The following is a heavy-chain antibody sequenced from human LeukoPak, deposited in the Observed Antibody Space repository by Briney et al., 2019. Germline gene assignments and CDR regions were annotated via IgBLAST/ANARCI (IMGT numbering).Heavy chain of an antibody. CDR1: GGSISSGSYY. V-gene: IGHV4-61*02. CDR2: IYTSGST. CDR3: ASGRYSGSYYVFYYMDV. D-gene: IGHD1-26*01. Sequence: SQTLSLTCTVSGGSISSGSYYWSWIRQPAGKGLEWIGRIYTSGSTNYNPSLKSRVTISVDTSKNQFSLKLSSVTAADTAVYYCASGRYSGSYYVFYYMDVWGKGTTVTVSS. J-gene: IGHJ6*03.